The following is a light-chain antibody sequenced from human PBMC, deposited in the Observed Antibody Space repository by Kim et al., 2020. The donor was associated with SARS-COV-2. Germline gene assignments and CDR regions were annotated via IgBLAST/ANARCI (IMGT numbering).Light chain of an antibody. Sequence: SYELTQPPSVSVAPGKTARITCGGNNIGSKSVHWYQQKPGQAPVLVIYYDSDRPSGIPERFSGSNSGNTATLTISRVEAGDEADYYCQVWDRSIDHPVFG. CDR1: NIGSKS. J-gene: IGLJ3*02. V-gene: IGLV3-21*04. CDR3: QVWDRSIDHPV. CDR2: YDS.